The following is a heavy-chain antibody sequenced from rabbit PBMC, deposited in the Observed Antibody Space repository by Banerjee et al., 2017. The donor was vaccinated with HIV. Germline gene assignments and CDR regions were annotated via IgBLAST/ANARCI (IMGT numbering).Heavy chain of an antibody. Sequence: QQQLEESGGGLVKPEGSLTLSCTASGFSFSNKYVMCWVRQAPGKGLEWIACINTSSGDTVYATWAKGRFTISKASWTTVTLQMTSLTAADTATYFCAKGDGGFNLWGQGTLVTVS. D-gene: IGHD4-2*01. V-gene: IGHV1S45*01. CDR1: GFSFSNKYV. CDR2: INTSSGDT. CDR3: AKGDGGFNL. J-gene: IGHJ4*01.